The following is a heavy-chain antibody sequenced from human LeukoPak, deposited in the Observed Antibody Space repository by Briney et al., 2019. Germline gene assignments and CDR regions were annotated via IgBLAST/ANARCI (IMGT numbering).Heavy chain of an antibody. Sequence: GGSLRLSCAASGFTFNSYSMNWVRQAPGKGLEWVSYISNSISTIYYADSVKGRFTISRDNAKNSLYLQMNSLRAEDTAVYYCAKGEWSSSPFDYWGQGTLVTVSS. CDR3: AKGEWSSSPFDY. D-gene: IGHD6-6*01. CDR1: GFTFNSYS. CDR2: ISNSISTI. V-gene: IGHV3-48*01. J-gene: IGHJ4*02.